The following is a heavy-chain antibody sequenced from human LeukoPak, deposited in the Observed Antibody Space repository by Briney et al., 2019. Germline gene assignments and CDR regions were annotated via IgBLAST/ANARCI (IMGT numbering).Heavy chain of an antibody. CDR3: ARDPDGNGLNFDY. D-gene: IGHD2-8*01. J-gene: IGHJ4*02. CDR2: IWHGGTT. Sequence: SGTLSLTCTVPGASITSNSWWTWVRQLPGKRLEWIGEIWHGGTTRYYPSLESRVTISIDRSKSQFSLKLNSVTAADTAVYYCARDPDGNGLNFDYWGQGTLVTVSS. CDR1: GASITSNSW. V-gene: IGHV4-4*02.